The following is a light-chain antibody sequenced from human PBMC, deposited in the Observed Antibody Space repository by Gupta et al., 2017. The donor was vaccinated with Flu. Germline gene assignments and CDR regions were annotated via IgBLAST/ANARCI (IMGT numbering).Light chain of an antibody. V-gene: IGLV2-14*01. CDR3: SSYTSSSTVL. Sequence: QSALTQPASVSGSPGQSITISCTGTSSDVGGYNFVSWYQQHPGKAPKLMIYDVSNRPSGVSNRFSGSKSGNTASLTXSXLQAEDXAEYYCSSYTSSSTVLFGGGTQLTVL. J-gene: IGLJ2*01. CDR2: DVS. CDR1: SSDVGGYNF.